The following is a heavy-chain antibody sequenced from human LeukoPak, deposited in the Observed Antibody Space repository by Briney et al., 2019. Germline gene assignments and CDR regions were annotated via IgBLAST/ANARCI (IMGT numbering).Heavy chain of an antibody. CDR2: INPNSGAT. V-gene: IGHV1-2*02. CDR3: ARAEGAVYGMDV. J-gene: IGHJ6*02. Sequence: GASVKVSCKATGYTFSGYYMHLVRQARGQGLEWMGWINPNSGATTCAQKFQGRVTLTRDTSISTAYMELNSLRSDDTAVFYCARAEGAVYGMDVWAKGPRSQSP. D-gene: IGHD4-11*01. CDR1: GYTFSGYY.